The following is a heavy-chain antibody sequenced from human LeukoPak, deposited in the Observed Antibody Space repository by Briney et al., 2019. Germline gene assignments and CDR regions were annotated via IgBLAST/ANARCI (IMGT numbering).Heavy chain of an antibody. CDR3: AKGWGGYARGLDY. J-gene: IGHJ4*02. D-gene: IGHD5-12*01. Sequence: GGSLRLSCAASGFTFSNAWMSWVRQAPGKGLEWVSAISSSGDSTYYAGSVKGRFTISRDNSRNTLYLQMNSLRAEDTALYYCAKGWGGYARGLDYWGQGSLVTVSS. CDR2: ISSSGDST. V-gene: IGHV3-23*01. CDR1: GFTFSNAW.